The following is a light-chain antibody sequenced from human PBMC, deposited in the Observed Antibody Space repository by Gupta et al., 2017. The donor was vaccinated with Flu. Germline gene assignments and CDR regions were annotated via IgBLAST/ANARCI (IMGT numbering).Light chain of an antibody. Sequence: FLGERATINCKSSQSVLYSSNNNNDLAWYQQKQGQPPKRLIYWASTRESGVPDRFSGSGSGTDFTLTISSLQAEDVAVYYCQQYYTSPYSFGQGTKLEIK. CDR1: QSVLYSSNNNND. J-gene: IGKJ2*01. CDR3: QQYYTSPYS. CDR2: WAS. V-gene: IGKV4-1*01.